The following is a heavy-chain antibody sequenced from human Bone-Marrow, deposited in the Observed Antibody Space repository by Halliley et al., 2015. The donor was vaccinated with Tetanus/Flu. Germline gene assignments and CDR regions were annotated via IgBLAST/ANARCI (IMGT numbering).Heavy chain of an antibody. CDR2: LSFIGGR. Sequence: FGYLSFIGGRLYHPSLKIRVTISVYTSKNQFSLRLSSVTAADRAVYYCARDMGYGEGGFAYWGPGTLVTVSS. CDR3: ARDMGYGEGGFAY. V-gene: IGHV4-30-4*01. D-gene: IGHD4-17*01. J-gene: IGHJ4*02.